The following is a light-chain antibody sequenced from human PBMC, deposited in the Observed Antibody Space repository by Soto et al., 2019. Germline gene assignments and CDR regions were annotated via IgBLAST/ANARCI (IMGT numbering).Light chain of an antibody. CDR3: SSYTSMSTRV. J-gene: IGLJ2*01. CDR1: SSDVGGYNY. CDR2: EVS. Sequence: QSALTQPASVSGSPGQSITISCTGTSSDVGGYNYVSWYQQHPGKPPKLLIYEVSNRPAGISTRFSASKSGNTASLTISGHHAEDEGYYCYSSYTSMSTRVFGGGTKVTVL. V-gene: IGLV2-14*01.